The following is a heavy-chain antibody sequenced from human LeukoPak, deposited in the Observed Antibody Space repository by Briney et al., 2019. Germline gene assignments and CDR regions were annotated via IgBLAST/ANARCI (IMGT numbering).Heavy chain of an antibody. V-gene: IGHV3-23*01. CDR3: AKFPRGYQTVVAVDY. D-gene: IGHD2-2*01. CDR2: ISGSGGST. J-gene: IGHJ4*02. CDR1: GFTFSSYA. Sequence: QTGGSLRLSCAASGFTFSSYAISWVRQAPGKGLEWVSAISGSGGSTYYADSVKGRFTISRDNSKNTLYLQMNSLRAEDTAVYYCAKFPRGYQTVVAVDYWGQGTLVTVSS.